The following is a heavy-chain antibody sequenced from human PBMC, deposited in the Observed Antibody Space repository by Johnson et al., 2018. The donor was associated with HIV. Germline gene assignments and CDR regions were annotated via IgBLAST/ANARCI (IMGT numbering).Heavy chain of an antibody. CDR3: AAERYCSGGSCPREYAFDI. D-gene: IGHD2-15*01. V-gene: IGHV3-66*01. CDR2: IYSGGST. CDR1: GLTVSSSY. Sequence: VQLVESGGGMVQPGGSLRLSCATSGLTVSSSYMSWVRQAPGKGLEWVSVIYSGGSTYYTDSVTGRFTISRDNFKNTLYLQMKSLRAEDTAVYYCAAERYCSGGSCPREYAFDIWGQGTMVTVSS. J-gene: IGHJ3*02.